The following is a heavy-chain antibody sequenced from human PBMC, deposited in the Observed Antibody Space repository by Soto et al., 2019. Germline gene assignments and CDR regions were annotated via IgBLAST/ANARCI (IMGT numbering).Heavy chain of an antibody. D-gene: IGHD4-4*01. J-gene: IGHJ4*02. CDR1: GGSISSGGYY. CDR3: ARVLYSTGTRLFDY. CDR2: IYYSGST. V-gene: IGHV4-31*03. Sequence: PSETLSLTCTVSGGSISSGGYYWSWIRQHPGKGLEWIGYIYYSGSTYYNPSLKSRVTISVDTSKNQFSLKLSSVTVADTAVYYCARVLYSTGTRLFDYWGQGTLVTVSS.